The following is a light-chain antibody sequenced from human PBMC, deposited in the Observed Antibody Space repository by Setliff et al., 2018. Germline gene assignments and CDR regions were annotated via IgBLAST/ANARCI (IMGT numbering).Light chain of an antibody. J-gene: IGLJ1*01. Sequence: QSVLTQPRSVSGSPGQSVTISCTGTSSDVGGYNSVSWNQQHPDKPPKLIIYDVSTRPSGVPDRFSGSKSGNTASLTISGLQAEDEADYYCCSYGGTLYVFGTGTKGTVL. CDR1: SSDVGGYNS. CDR3: CSYGGTLYV. CDR2: DVS. V-gene: IGLV2-11*01.